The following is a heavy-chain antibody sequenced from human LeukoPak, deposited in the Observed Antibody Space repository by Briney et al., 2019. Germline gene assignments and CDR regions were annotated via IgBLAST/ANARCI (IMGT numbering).Heavy chain of an antibody. D-gene: IGHD2-15*01. CDR2: IYSGGST. Sequence: PGGSLRLSCAASGFTVSSNYMSWVRQAPGKGLEWVSVIYSGGSTYYADSVKGRFTISRENSKNTLYLQMNSLRVEDTAVYYCARDFCSAGSCYPDNWGQGTLVTVSS. CDR3: ARDFCSAGSCYPDN. V-gene: IGHV3-66*01. CDR1: GFTVSSNY. J-gene: IGHJ4*02.